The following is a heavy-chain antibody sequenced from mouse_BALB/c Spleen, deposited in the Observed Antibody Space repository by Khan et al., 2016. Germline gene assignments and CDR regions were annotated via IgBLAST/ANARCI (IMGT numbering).Heavy chain of an antibody. CDR3: ARENYRYYFDY. CDR1: GFTFSTYG. CDR2: INSNGGST. V-gene: IGHV5-6-3*01. D-gene: IGHD2-14*01. Sequence: EVELVESGGGLVQPGGSLKLSCAASGFTFSTYGMSWVRQTPDKRLELVATINSNGGSTYYPDSVKGRFTISRDNAKNPLYLQLSSLKSEDTAMYYCARENYRYYFDYWGQGTTLTVSS. J-gene: IGHJ2*01.